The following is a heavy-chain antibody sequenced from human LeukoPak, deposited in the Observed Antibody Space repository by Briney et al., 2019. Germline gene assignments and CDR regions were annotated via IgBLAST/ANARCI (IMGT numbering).Heavy chain of an antibody. J-gene: IGHJ4*02. CDR1: GFTFSSYA. D-gene: IGHD5-18*01. Sequence: GGSLRLSCAASGFTFSSYAMSWVRQAPVKGLEWVSAISGSGGSIYYADSVKGRITISRDNSKNTLYLQVNSLRAEDTAVYYCANGGSLRSGYSYDPSVFDYWGQGTLVTVSS. CDR2: ISGSGGSI. CDR3: ANGGSLRSGYSYDPSVFDY. V-gene: IGHV3-23*01.